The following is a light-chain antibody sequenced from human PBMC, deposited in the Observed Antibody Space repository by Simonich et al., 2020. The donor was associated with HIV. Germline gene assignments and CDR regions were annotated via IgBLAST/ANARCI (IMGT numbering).Light chain of an antibody. Sequence: DIVMTQSPDSLTVSLGERATINCKSSQSVLSSSKNKNYLTWYPKKPGQPPKLLIYWASTRESGVPDRFSGSGSGTDFTLTISSLQAEDVAVYYCQQYYSTPQTFGQGTKVEIK. CDR2: WAS. CDR3: QQYYSTPQT. J-gene: IGKJ1*01. V-gene: IGKV4-1*01. CDR1: QSVLSSSKNKNY.